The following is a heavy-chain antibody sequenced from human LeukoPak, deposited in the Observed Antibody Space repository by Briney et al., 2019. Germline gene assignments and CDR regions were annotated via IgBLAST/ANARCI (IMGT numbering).Heavy chain of an antibody. CDR1: GGSISSYY. V-gene: IGHV4-59*01. D-gene: IGHD3-10*01. Sequence: SETLSLTCTVSGGSISSYYWSWIRQPPGKGLEWIGYIYYSGSTNYNPSLKSRVTISGDTSKNQFSLKLSSVTAADTAVYYCARDLGFGSGSYGSFDYWGQGTLVTVSS. CDR2: IYYSGST. CDR3: ARDLGFGSGSYGSFDY. J-gene: IGHJ4*02.